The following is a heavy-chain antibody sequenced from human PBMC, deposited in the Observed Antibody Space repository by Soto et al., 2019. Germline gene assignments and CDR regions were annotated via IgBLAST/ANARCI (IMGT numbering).Heavy chain of an antibody. Sequence: EVQLVESGGGLVKPGGSLRLSCAASGFTFSSYSMNWVRQAPGKGLEWVSSISSSSSYIYYADSVKGRFTISRANAKNTLYLQMNTLRVDEPAVYYCAREAGYYDFCSVYYTGGGYYYGMDVWGNGTTVTVSS. CDR2: ISSSSSYI. V-gene: IGHV3-21*01. CDR1: GFTFSSYS. CDR3: AREAGYYDFCSVYYTGGGYYYGMDV. D-gene: IGHD3-3*01. J-gene: IGHJ6*04.